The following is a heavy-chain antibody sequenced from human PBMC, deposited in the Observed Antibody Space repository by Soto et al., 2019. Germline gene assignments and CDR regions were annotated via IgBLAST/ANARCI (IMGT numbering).Heavy chain of an antibody. V-gene: IGHV5-10-1*01. Sequence: GESLKISCKGSGYSFAGYWITWVRQKPGKGLEWMGRIDPSNSQTYYSPSFRGHVTISATKSITTVFLQWSSLRASDTAMYYCARQIYDSDTGPNFQYYFDSWGQGTPVTVSS. CDR3: ARQIYDSDTGPNFQYYFDS. CDR1: GYSFAGYW. J-gene: IGHJ4*02. D-gene: IGHD3-22*01. CDR2: IDPSNSQT.